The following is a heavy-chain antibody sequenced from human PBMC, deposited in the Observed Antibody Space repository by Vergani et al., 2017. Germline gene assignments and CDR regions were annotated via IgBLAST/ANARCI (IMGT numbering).Heavy chain of an antibody. CDR3: ARIRLPRVYNGFDP. CDR1: GGPFSGYY. J-gene: IGHJ5*02. V-gene: IGHV4-34*01. CDR2: INHSGST. Sequence: QVQLQQWGAGLLKPSETLSLTCAVYGGPFSGYYWSWIRQPPGKGLEWIGEINHSGSTNYNPSLKSRVTISVDTSKNQFSLKLSSVTAADTAVYYWARIRLPRVYNGFDPWGQGTRVTVAS. D-gene: IGHD6-25*01.